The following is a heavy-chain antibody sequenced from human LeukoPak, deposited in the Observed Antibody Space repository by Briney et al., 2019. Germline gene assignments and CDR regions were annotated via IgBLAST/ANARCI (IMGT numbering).Heavy chain of an antibody. Sequence: SETLSLTCTVSDGSLSGHYWSWIRQPPGKGLESIGFVYYSGSTNYNPSLKGRVTISLDTSKNQFSLKLSSVTAADTAVYYCARGEYAFDAFDIWGQGTMVTVSS. V-gene: IGHV4-59*11. J-gene: IGHJ3*02. D-gene: IGHD2-2*01. CDR1: DGSLSGHY. CDR3: ARGEYAFDAFDI. CDR2: VYYSGST.